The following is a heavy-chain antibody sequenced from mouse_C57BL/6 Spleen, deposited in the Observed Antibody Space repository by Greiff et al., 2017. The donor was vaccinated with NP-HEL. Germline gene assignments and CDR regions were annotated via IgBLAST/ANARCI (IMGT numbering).Heavy chain of an antibody. CDR2: IRNKANGYTT. CDR3: ARSDYDYGAWFAY. J-gene: IGHJ3*01. CDR1: GFTFTDYY. D-gene: IGHD2-4*01. Sequence: EVQLVESGGGLVQPGGSLSLSCAASGFTFTDYYMSWVRQPPGKALEWLGFIRNKANGYTTEYSASVKGRFTISRDNSQSILYLQMNALRAEDSATYYCARSDYDYGAWFAYWGQGTLVTVSA. V-gene: IGHV7-3*01.